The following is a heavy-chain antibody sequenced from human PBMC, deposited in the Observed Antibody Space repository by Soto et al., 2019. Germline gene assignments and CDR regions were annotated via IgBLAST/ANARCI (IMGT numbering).Heavy chain of an antibody. D-gene: IGHD3-22*01. CDR1: GFTFSSYG. V-gene: IGHV3-30*03. CDR3: ATTSGYYSPPFDY. Sequence: GGSLRLSCAASGFTFSSYGMHWVRQAPGKGLEWVAVISYDGSNKYYADSVKGRFTISRDNSKNTLYLQMNSLRAEDTAVYYCATTSGYYSPPFDYWGQGTLVTVSS. CDR2: ISYDGSNK. J-gene: IGHJ4*02.